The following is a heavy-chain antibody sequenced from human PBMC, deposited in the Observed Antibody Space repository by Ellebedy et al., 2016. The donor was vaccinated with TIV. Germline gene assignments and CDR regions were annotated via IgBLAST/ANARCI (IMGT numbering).Heavy chain of an antibody. Sequence: ASVKVSCXASGYTFTGYYVHWVRQAPGQGLEWLGWINPNSGGTNYAQRFQGRVTMTRDTSISTAYMELSRLRSDDTAVYYCARDMYTSGWHDRNWFDPWGQGTLVTVSS. D-gene: IGHD6-19*01. CDR3: ARDMYTSGWHDRNWFDP. CDR1: GYTFTGYY. CDR2: INPNSGGT. V-gene: IGHV1-2*02. J-gene: IGHJ5*02.